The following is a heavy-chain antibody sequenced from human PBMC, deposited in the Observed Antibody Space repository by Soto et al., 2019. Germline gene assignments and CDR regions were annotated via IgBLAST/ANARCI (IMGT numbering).Heavy chain of an antibody. CDR1: GFTFRDYA. D-gene: IGHD2-2*03. V-gene: IGHV3-23*01. CDR3: AKDLRSWIAFLWLM. CDR2: ISRSGDEI. J-gene: IGHJ4*02. Sequence: GGSLRLSCATSGFTFRDYAMSWVRQAPGKGLEWVSSISRSGDEIFNADSVQGRFTISRDNFKNTLYLHMSNLRVEDTAIYYCAKDLRSWIAFLWLMWGQGTLVTVSS.